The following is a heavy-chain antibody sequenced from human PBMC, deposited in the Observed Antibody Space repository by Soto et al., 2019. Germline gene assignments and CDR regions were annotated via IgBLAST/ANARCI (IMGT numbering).Heavy chain of an antibody. CDR1: GYIFTSYG. J-gene: IGHJ5*02. Sequence: QVQLVQSGAEVKKPGASVMVSCKASGYIFTSYGISWVRQAPGQGLEWMGWITAYNGNTNYAQKFQGRVTIITDTSTTTAYMRLKGLRADDTAVYYCARGGVRATSGWFDPWGQGTLVTVSS. CDR3: ARGGVRATSGWFDP. D-gene: IGHD1-26*01. V-gene: IGHV1-18*01. CDR2: ITAYNGNT.